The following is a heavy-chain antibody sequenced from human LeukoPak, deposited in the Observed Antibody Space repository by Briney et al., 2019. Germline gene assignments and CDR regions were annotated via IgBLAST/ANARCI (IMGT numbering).Heavy chain of an antibody. CDR2: MYSSGGA. Sequence: SETLSLTCTVSGDSISGFYWNWIRQSPGKGLEWIGYMYSSGGANYNPSLKSRVTISVDTSKNQFSLKLSSVTAADTAVYYCARVGPTQGMGYDFGYWGQGTLVTVSS. CDR3: ARVGPTQGMGYDFGY. V-gene: IGHV4-59*08. D-gene: IGHD5-12*01. CDR1: GDSISGFY. J-gene: IGHJ4*02.